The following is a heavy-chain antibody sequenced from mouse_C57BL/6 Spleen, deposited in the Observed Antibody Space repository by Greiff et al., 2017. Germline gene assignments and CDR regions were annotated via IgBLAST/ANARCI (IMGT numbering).Heavy chain of an antibody. D-gene: IGHD1-1*01. CDR1: GYSITSGYY. CDR2: ISYDGSN. J-gene: IGHJ4*01. V-gene: IGHV3-6*01. Sequence: ESGPGLVKPSQSLSLTCSVTGYSITSGYYWNWIRQFPGNKLEWMGNISYDGSNNYNPLLKNRISITRDTSKNQFFLKLNSVTTEDTATYYCARWDYYGSSHAMDYWGQGTSVTVSS. CDR3: ARWDYYGSSHAMDY.